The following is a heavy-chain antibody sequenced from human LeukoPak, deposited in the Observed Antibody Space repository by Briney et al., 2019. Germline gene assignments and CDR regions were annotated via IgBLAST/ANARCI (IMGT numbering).Heavy chain of an antibody. Sequence: PSETLSLTCTVSGDSISSYYCSWIRQPAGKGLEWIGRIYPSGSTNYNPSLKSRVTMSVDTSKNHFSLTLTSVTAADTAIYYCAREDSYGSYYFDSWGRGTLVTGSS. CDR2: IYPSGST. CDR3: AREDSYGSYYFDS. V-gene: IGHV4-4*07. D-gene: IGHD5-18*01. J-gene: IGHJ4*02. CDR1: GDSISSYY.